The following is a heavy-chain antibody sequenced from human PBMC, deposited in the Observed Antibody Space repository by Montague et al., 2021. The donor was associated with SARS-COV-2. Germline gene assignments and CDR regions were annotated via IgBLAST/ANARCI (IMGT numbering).Heavy chain of an antibody. CDR3: ASDSGYYDSSGYSYDAFDI. D-gene: IGHD3-22*01. J-gene: IGHJ3*02. V-gene: IGHV4-31*03. CDR1: GGSVSSGGYY. Sequence: TLSLTCTVSGGSVSSGGYYWSWIRQHPGKGLEWIGYISHTGSTHYNPSLKSRVTISKETSKNYLSLNLSSVTAADSAVYYCASDSGYYDSSGYSYDAFDIWGQGTKVTASS. CDR2: ISHTGST.